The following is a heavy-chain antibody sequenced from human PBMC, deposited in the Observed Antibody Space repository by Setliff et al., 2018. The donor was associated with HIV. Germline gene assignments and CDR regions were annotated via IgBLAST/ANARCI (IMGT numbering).Heavy chain of an antibody. J-gene: IGHJ6*03. CDR3: TRLRGYSYGLASYYYYYMDV. CDR1: GFRFGDYA. Sequence: GSLRLSCMASGFRFGDYAMTWVRQAPGKGLEWVGFIRSKTYGGTTEYAASVKGRFTISRDESKSIAYLQMDSLKTEDTAVYYCTRLRGYSYGLASYYYYYMDVWGKGTMVTVSS. D-gene: IGHD5-18*01. V-gene: IGHV3-49*04. CDR2: IRSKTYGGTT.